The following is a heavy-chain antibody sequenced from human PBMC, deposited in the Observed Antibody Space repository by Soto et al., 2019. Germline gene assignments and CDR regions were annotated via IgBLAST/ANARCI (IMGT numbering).Heavy chain of an antibody. V-gene: IGHV4-4*07. D-gene: IGHD6-13*01. CDR2: IDASGNT. CDR1: VDSITTYY. CDR3: ARYSNNWFQTEGMDV. Sequence: SETLSLTCTVSVDSITTYYWSWIRQPAGKGLEWIGRIDASGNTNYNPSLNSRVTMSIDTSKKQFSLKLTSVTAADTAIYCCARYSNNWFQTEGMDVWGQGTTVTVSS. J-gene: IGHJ6*02.